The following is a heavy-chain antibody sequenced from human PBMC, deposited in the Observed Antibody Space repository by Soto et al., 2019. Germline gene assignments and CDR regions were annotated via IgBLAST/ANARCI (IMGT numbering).Heavy chain of an antibody. CDR1: GEFFTTYG. CDR3: ARWAGRVRDYGGPFDY. V-gene: IGHV1-18*04. CDR2: ISTYSTNT. D-gene: IGHD4-17*01. Sequence: QVELVQSGAEVKNPGASVTVSCKASGEFFTTYGISWVRQVPGQGLEWMGWISTYSTNTNYAPKFQGRLLLTADTSTATAHMELRSLRPDDTAVYYCARWAGRVRDYGGPFDYWGQGSLVTVSP. J-gene: IGHJ4*02.